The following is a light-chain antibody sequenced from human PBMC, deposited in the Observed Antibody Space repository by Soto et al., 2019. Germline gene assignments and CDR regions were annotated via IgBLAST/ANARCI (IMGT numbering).Light chain of an antibody. Sequence: EIVLTQSPGTLSLSPGERATLSCRASQSASSSYLAWYQQKPGQAPRLLIYGASSRATGIPDRFSGSGSGKDFNLTISRREPEDFAVYYCQQYSSSPATFGQGTKVDIK. CDR2: GAS. CDR1: QSASSSY. CDR3: QQYSSSPAT. V-gene: IGKV3-20*01. J-gene: IGKJ1*01.